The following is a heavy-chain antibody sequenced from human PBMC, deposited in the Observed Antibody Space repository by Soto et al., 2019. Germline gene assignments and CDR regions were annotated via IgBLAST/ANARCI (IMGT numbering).Heavy chain of an antibody. J-gene: IGHJ6*02. Sequence: ASVKVSCKASGYTFTGYYMHWVRQAPGQGLEWMGWINPNSGGTNYAQKFQGWVTMTRDTSISTACMELSRLRSDDTAVYYCARERITMVRGEGSYYYGMDVWGQGTTVTVSS. CDR1: GYTFTGYY. CDR2: INPNSGGT. CDR3: ARERITMVRGEGSYYYGMDV. D-gene: IGHD3-10*01. V-gene: IGHV1-2*04.